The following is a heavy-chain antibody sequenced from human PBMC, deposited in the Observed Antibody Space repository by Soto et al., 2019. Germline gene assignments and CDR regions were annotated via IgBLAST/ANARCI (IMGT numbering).Heavy chain of an antibody. CDR1: GGSISSNNYY. CDR3: ACLLYDRRGHYYFYD. D-gene: IGHD3-9*01. CDR2: IYYSGSI. J-gene: IGHJ4*02. Sequence: SETLSLTCSVSGGSISSNNYYWGWIRQPPGKGLEWIGSIYYSGSIYHNPSLKSRVTMSIDTSKRQFSLKLSSVTAADTGVYYCACLLYDRRGHYYFYDWGQGSLVTVSS. V-gene: IGHV4-39*01.